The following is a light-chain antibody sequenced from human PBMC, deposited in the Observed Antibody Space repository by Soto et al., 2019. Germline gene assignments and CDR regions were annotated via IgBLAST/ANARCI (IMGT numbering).Light chain of an antibody. CDR3: QQYSDWPPT. J-gene: IGKJ1*01. V-gene: IGKV3-15*01. CDR1: QSVSSN. CDR2: GAS. Sequence: EIVVTHSPATLSVSPCERATLSFRASQSVSSNLAWYQQKPGQAPRLLINGASTRATGIPARFSGSGSGTEFSLTISSLQSEDFAVYYCQQYSDWPPTFGQGTKVDI.